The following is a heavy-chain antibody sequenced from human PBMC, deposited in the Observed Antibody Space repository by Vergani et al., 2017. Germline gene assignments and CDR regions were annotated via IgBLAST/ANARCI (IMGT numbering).Heavy chain of an antibody. Sequence: EVQLLESGGGLVQPGGSLRLSCAASGFTFSSYAMSWVRQAPGKGLEWVSAISGSGCSTYYADSVKGRFTISRDNSKNTLYLQMNSLRAEDTAVYYCADLYGDDGFSPFWGQGTLVTVSS. CDR1: GFTFSSYA. D-gene: IGHD2-21*01. J-gene: IGHJ4*02. CDR2: ISGSGCST. V-gene: IGHV3-23*01. CDR3: ADLYGDDGFSPF.